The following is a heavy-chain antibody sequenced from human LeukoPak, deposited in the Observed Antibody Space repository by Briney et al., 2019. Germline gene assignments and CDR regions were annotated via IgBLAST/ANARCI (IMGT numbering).Heavy chain of an antibody. CDR1: GYTLTELS. CDR3: ARDRLIQLWSQGDWFDP. J-gene: IGHJ5*02. CDR2: FDPEDGET. Sequence: ASVKVSCKVSGYTLTELSMHWVRQAPGKGLEWMGGFDPEDGETIYAQKFQGRVTITRDTSASTAYMELSSLRSEDTAVYYCARDRLIQLWSQGDWFDPWGQGTLVTVSS. D-gene: IGHD5-18*01. V-gene: IGHV1-24*01.